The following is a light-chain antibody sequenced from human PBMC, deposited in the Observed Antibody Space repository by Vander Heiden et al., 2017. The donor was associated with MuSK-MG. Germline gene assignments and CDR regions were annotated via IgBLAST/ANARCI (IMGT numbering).Light chain of an antibody. CDR3: QQYYSYKT. CDR1: QSVSRR. V-gene: IGKV1-5*01. CDR2: DVS. Sequence: DIQMTQSPSTLSASVGDRVTITCRASQSVSRRLVWYQQKPGKAPRLLISDVSSLKSGVPSRFSSSGSGTEFTLTISSLQPDDFATYYCQQYYSYKTFGQGTKVEIK. J-gene: IGKJ1*01.